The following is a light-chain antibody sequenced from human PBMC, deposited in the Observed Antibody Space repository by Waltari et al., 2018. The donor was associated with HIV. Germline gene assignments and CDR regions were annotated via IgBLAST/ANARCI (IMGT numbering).Light chain of an antibody. V-gene: IGLV2-14*03. J-gene: IGLJ3*02. Sequence: QSALTQPASVSGSPGQSITISCTGPSSDVGGYNYASWYQQHPGKAPKLMIYDVSNRPSRVSNRFSGSKSGNTASLAISGLQAEDEADYFCSSYRSSSSRWFGGWITLTGL. CDR1: SSDVGGYNY. CDR2: DVS. CDR3: SSYRSSSSRW.